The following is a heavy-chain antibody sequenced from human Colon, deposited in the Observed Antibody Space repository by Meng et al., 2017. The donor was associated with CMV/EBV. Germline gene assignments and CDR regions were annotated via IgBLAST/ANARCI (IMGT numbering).Heavy chain of an antibody. D-gene: IGHD3-22*01. Sequence: GGSLRLSCAASGLTFSDNYMSWLRPAPGKGLEWLSYISYSGTTIYYAGSVDGRFTVSRDNAKNSLYLQMDSLRAEDTAVYYCATTERPGDFYDGSGPLYWYGMDVWGQGTTVTVSS. J-gene: IGHJ6*02. CDR1: GLTFSDNY. CDR2: ISYSGTTI. CDR3: ATTERPGDFYDGSGPLYWYGMDV. V-gene: IGHV3-11*01.